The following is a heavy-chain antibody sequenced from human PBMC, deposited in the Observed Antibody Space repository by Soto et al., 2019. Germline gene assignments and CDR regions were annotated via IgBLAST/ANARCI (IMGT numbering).Heavy chain of an antibody. CDR3: AREGSETTPLMDV. CDR2: ISYDGSNK. CDR1: GFTFSSYA. D-gene: IGHD4-17*01. Sequence: GGSLRLSCAASGFTFSSYAMHWVRQAPGKGLEWVAVISYDGSNKYYADSVKGRFTISRDNSKNTLYLQMNSLRAEDTAVYYCAREGSETTPLMDVWGQGTTVTVSS. J-gene: IGHJ6*02. V-gene: IGHV3-30-3*01.